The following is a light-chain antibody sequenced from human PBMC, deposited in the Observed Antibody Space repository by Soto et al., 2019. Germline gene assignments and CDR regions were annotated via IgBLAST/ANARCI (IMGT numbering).Light chain of an antibody. J-gene: IGKJ5*01. CDR1: QSVSSSY. Sequence: PGDRATLSCRASQSVSSSYLAWYQQKPGQAPRLLIYGASSRASGIPDRFSGSGSGTDFTLTISSLEPEDFGTYYCQQSYKMPSFGQGTRLVIK. CDR2: GAS. CDR3: QQSYKMPS. V-gene: IGKV3-20*01.